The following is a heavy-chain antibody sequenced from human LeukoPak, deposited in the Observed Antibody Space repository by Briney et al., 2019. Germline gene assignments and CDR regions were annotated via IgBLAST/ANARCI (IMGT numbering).Heavy chain of an antibody. V-gene: IGHV4-39*01. D-gene: IGHD2-2*01. CDR2: IYYSGSA. CDR3: ARQGRYQLLFDVDS. CDR1: GDSISNDNYY. J-gene: IGHJ4*02. Sequence: SETLSLTCTVSGDSISNDNYYWGWIRQPPGKGLEWIGSIYYSGSAYCNLSLNTRVTISVDTSKNQFSLKVRSVTAADTAVYYCARQGRYQLLFDVDSWGQGTLVTVSS.